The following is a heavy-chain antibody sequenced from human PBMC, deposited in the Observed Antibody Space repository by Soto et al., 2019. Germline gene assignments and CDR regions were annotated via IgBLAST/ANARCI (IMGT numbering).Heavy chain of an antibody. CDR3: ATNVIVARFFGVANYYYYGMDV. J-gene: IGHJ6*02. CDR2: ISAYNGNT. Sequence: GASVKVSCKASGYTFTSYGISWVRQAPGQGLEWMGWISAYNGNTNYAQKLQGRVTMTTDTSTSTAYMGLRSLRSDDTAVYYCATNVIVARFFGVANYYYYGMDVWGQGTTVTVSS. V-gene: IGHV1-18*04. D-gene: IGHD3-3*01. CDR1: GYTFTSYG.